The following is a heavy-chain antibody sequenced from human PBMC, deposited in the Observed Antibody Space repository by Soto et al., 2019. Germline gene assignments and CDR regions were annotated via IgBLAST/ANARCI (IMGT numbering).Heavy chain of an antibody. V-gene: IGHV1-18*01. D-gene: IGHD2-15*01. CDR3: ARGWYGDY. CDR2: ISAHNGNT. Sequence: QVHLVQSGAEVKKPGASVKVSCKASGYTFTSYGITWVRQAPGQGLEWMGWISAHNGNTEYAQKLQGRVIVTRDTSTSTAYMELRSMISDDTAVYYCARGWYGDYWGQGALVTVSS. CDR1: GYTFTSYG. J-gene: IGHJ4*02.